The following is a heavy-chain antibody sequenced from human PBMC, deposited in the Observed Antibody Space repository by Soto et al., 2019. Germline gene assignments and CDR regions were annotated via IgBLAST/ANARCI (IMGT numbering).Heavy chain of an antibody. CDR3: ARDKDRQQLGGNYYYIMDV. Sequence: QVQLVQSGAEVKKPGSSVRVSCKTSGGTFRTSAISWVRQAPGQGLEWMGGIMPVFPTPDYAQKFQGRVTITADESTSTAYMELSSLRSVDTDVYYCARDKDRQQLGGNYYYIMDVWGQGTTVTVSS. D-gene: IGHD3-3*02. J-gene: IGHJ6*02. CDR2: IMPVFPTP. V-gene: IGHV1-69*12. CDR1: GGTFRTSA.